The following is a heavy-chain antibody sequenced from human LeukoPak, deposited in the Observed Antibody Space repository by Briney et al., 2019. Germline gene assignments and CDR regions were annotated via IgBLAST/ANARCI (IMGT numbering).Heavy chain of an antibody. V-gene: IGHV4-31*03. D-gene: IGHD2-21*02. CDR1: GGSISSGGYY. Sequence: SQTLSLTCTVSGGSISSGGYYWRWIRQHPGKGLEWIGYIYYSGSTYYNPSLKSRVTISVDTSKNQFSLKLSSVTAADTAVYYCARAAHIVVVTAIYYFDYWGQGTLVTVSS. J-gene: IGHJ4*02. CDR2: IYYSGST. CDR3: ARAAHIVVVTAIYYFDY.